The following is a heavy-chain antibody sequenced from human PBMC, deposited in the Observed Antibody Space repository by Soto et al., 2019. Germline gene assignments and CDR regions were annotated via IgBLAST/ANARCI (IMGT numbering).Heavy chain of an antibody. V-gene: IGHV1-69*13. CDR3: ARGYRHGYFYALDV. D-gene: IGHD5-18*01. CDR1: GGSFSDYA. J-gene: IGHJ6*02. Sequence: VKVSCKTYGGSFSDYAINWVRQAPGQGLEWMGGIIPMYGIANYAPKFQGRVTITTDESTRTAYMEVSSLRSEDTALFYCARGYRHGYFYALDVWGQGTTVTVSS. CDR2: IIPMYGIA.